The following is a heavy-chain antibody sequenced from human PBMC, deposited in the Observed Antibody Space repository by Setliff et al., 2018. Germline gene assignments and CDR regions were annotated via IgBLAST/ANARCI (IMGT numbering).Heavy chain of an antibody. CDR1: GDSVTGNH. V-gene: IGHV4-59*02. CDR3: ARLKYYNSGTYWGNWDYYSNMDV. Sequence: PSETLSLTCTVSGDSVTGNHWSWIRQSPGKGLEWIGYITHSGSTKYNPSLKSRVAITIVASKKQFSLELSSVTAADTAVYYCARLKYYNSGTYWGNWDYYSNMDVWGKGTTVTVSS. CDR2: ITHSGST. J-gene: IGHJ6*03. D-gene: IGHD3-22*01.